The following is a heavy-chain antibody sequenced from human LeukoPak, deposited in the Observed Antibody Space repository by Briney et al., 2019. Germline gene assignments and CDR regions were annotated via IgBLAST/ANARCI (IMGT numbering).Heavy chain of an antibody. CDR2: INSDGNST. V-gene: IGHV3-74*01. Sequence: PGGSLRLSCAASGFTFSTYWMHWVRQAPGKGLVWVSRINSDGNSTRYADSVKGRFTISRDNAKNTLYLQMNSLRAEDTAVYYCARDQVSIAGTGIDYWGQGTLVTVSS. J-gene: IGHJ4*02. CDR1: GFTFSTYW. D-gene: IGHD6-13*01. CDR3: ARDQVSIAGTGIDY.